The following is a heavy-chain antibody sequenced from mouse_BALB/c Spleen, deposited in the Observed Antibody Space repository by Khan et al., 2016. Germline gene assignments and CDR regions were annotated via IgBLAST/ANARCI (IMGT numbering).Heavy chain of an antibody. D-gene: IGHD2-4*01. V-gene: IGHV1S81*02. J-gene: IGHJ3*01. CDR2: INPSNGDT. Sequence: QVRLQQSGAELVKPGASVKLSCKASGYTFTSYYMYWVKQRPGQGLEWIGEINPSNGDTNFNERFKSKATLTVDKSSSTTYIQFSSLTSEDSAVYYCTRAGYDYPFAYWGQGTLVTVSA. CDR1: GYTFTSYY. CDR3: TRAGYDYPFAY.